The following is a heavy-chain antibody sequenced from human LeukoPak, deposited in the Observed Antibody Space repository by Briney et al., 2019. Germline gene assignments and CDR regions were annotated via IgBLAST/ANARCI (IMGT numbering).Heavy chain of an antibody. J-gene: IGHJ5*02. CDR1: GYSFTSYW. D-gene: IGHD6-19*01. CDR3: ARHVVAVAGTSWFDP. Sequence: GESLKISCKGSGYSFTSYWISWVRPMPGKGLGWMGRIDPSDSYTNYSPSFQGHVTISADKSISTAYLQWSSPKASDTAMYYCARHVVAVAGTSWFDPWGQGTLVTVSS. V-gene: IGHV5-10-1*01. CDR2: IDPSDSYT.